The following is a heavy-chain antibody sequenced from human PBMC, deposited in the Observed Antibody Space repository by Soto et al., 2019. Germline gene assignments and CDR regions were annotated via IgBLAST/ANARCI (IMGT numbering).Heavy chain of an antibody. V-gene: IGHV1-69*12. Sequence: QVQLVQSGAEVKKPGSSVKVSCKASGGTFSSYAISWVRQAPGQGREWMGGIIPIFGTANYAQKCQGRVTITADESTSTAYMELSSLRSEDTAVYYCARVYSSSWYYYYRMDVWGQGTTVTVSS. CDR3: ARVYSSSWYYYYRMDV. CDR1: GGTFSSYA. CDR2: IIPIFGTA. D-gene: IGHD6-13*01. J-gene: IGHJ6*02.